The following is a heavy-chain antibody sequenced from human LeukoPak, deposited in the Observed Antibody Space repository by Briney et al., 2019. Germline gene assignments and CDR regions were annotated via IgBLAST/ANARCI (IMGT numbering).Heavy chain of an antibody. CDR3: VKDEVHLDSGGYPTPDTTLDY. CDR2: TWYDGSNK. J-gene: IGHJ4*02. Sequence: GGSLRLSCAASGFRFNNYGIHWVRQAPGKGLEWVAVTWYDGSNKYYADSVRDRFTVSRDNSKNTVYLQMNSLRVKDTAVYYCVKDEVHLDSGGYPTPDTTLDYWGQGTLVTVSS. V-gene: IGHV3-33*06. CDR1: GFRFNNYG. D-gene: IGHD3-22*01.